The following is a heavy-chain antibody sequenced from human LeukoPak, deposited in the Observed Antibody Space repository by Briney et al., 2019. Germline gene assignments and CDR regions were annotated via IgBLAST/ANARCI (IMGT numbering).Heavy chain of an antibody. CDR1: GGSISRYY. V-gene: IGHV4-59*08. Sequence: SETLSLTCTVSGGSISRYYGSWLRQPPGKGLEWIGYIYYSGSTKYKATIKSRVTISVDAPKNQYSPKLRHVPAADTAVYYCARQNVGEGHDNPGPYYYGMDVWGQGSTVTVSS. CDR3: ARQNVGEGHDNPGPYYYGMDV. D-gene: IGHD1-1*01. J-gene: IGHJ6*02. CDR2: IYYSGST.